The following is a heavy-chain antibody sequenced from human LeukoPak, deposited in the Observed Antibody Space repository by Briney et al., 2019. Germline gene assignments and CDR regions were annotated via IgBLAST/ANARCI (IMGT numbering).Heavy chain of an antibody. CDR1: GGSISSYY. Sequence: SETLSLTCTVSGGSISSYYWSWIRQPPGKGLEWIGYIYYSGSTNYNPSLKSRVTISVDTSKNQFSLKLSSVTAADTAVYYCARDKTAYYYDSSGYYSDYYYYMDVWGKGTTVTVSS. J-gene: IGHJ6*03. V-gene: IGHV4-59*01. CDR2: IYYSGST. D-gene: IGHD3-22*01. CDR3: ARDKTAYYYDSSGYYSDYYYYMDV.